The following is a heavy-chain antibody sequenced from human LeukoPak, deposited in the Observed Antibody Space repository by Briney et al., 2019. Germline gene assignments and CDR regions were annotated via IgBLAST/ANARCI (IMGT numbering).Heavy chain of an antibody. CDR1: GVSIGAYY. D-gene: IGHD3-22*01. J-gene: IGHJ4*02. CDR3: VRDEPDFDSPGYYPRFDF. Sequence: SETLSLTCTVPGVSIGAYYWSWIRQSAGKGLEWIGRVHTNGRISYNPSLKSRLTMAADTSKSQFSLTLSSLTAADTAVYYCVRDEPDFDSPGYYPRFDFSSQGTLVTVSS. CDR2: VHTNGRI. V-gene: IGHV4-4*07.